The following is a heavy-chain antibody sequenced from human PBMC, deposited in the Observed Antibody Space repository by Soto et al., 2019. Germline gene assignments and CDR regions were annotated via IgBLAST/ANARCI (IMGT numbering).Heavy chain of an antibody. V-gene: IGHV1-58*02. CDR2: IVVGSGNT. CDR1: GFTFTSSA. J-gene: IGHJ6*02. Sequence: SVKVSCKASGFTFTSSAMQWVRQARGQRLERIGWIVVGSGNTNYAQKFQERVTITRDMSTSTAYMELSSLRSEDTAVYYCAADSNGMVYDSSGYYFEGPGMDVWGQGTTVTVSS. D-gene: IGHD3-22*01. CDR3: AADSNGMVYDSSGYYFEGPGMDV.